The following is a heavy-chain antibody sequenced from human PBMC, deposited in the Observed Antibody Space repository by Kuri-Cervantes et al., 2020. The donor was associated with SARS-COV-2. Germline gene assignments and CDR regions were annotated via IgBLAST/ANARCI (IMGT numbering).Heavy chain of an antibody. J-gene: IGHJ3*02. Sequence: GESLKISCAASGFTFDNYAMSWVRQTPGKGLEWVSAISGSGGSTYYADSVKGRFTISRDNSKNTLYLQMNSLRAEDTAVYYCAKVTYSSGWRGAFDIWGQGTMVTVSS. CDR2: ISGSGGST. D-gene: IGHD6-19*01. V-gene: IGHV3-23*01. CDR3: AKVTYSSGWRGAFDI. CDR1: GFTFDNYA.